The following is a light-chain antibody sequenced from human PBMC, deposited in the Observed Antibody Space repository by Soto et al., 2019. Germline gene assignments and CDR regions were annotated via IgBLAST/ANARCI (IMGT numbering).Light chain of an antibody. Sequence: RVLTQSPTTLSVSPGERATLSWRASQSVSNNYLAWYQQKPGQAPRLLIYGASNRATGIPDRFSGSGSGTDFTLTISRLEPEDFAVYYCQQYGSSGTFGQGAKVDI. CDR1: QSVSNNY. CDR2: GAS. V-gene: IGKV3-20*01. J-gene: IGKJ1*01. CDR3: QQYGSSGT.